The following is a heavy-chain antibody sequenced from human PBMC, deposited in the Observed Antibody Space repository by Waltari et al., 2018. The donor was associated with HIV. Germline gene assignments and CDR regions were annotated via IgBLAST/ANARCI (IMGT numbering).Heavy chain of an antibody. V-gene: IGHV1-8*02. CDR3: ARGTSGTFFDQ. CDR2: LSTNSGNT. J-gene: IGHJ4*02. Sequence: QVQLVQSGAEVKKPGASVRVSCKAVGYTFSNYHINWVRQATGQGLEWMGWLSTNSGNTGYAQKFKDRITMTRDTSTGTAYLEMSALTSDDTGIYCCARGTSGTFFDQWGQGTLVAVSS. D-gene: IGHD5-12*01. CDR1: GYTFSNYH.